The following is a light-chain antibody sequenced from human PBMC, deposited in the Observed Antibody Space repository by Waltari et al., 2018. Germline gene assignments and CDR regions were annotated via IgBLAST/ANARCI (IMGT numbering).Light chain of an antibody. Sequence: QSALTQPASVSGSPGPATPFSSTGTSSHVGSSPYFPWYQHFPGQVPTLLIYSDHHRPLGVADRFSGSKSGDTASLTISGLQPDDEGVYYCSSFTRTTAQLFDGGTKLTVL. CDR3: SSFTRTTAQL. CDR2: SDH. J-gene: IGLJ2*01. V-gene: IGLV2-14*03. CDR1: SSHVGSSPY.